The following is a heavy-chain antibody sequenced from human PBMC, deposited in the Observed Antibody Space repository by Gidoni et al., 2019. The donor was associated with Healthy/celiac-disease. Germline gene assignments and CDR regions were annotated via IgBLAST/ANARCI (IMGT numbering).Heavy chain of an antibody. J-gene: IGHJ6*03. CDR1: GFTFSSYG. Sequence: VVQPGRSLRLSCAASGFTFSSYGMHWVRQAPGKGLEWVAGISYDGSNKYYADSVKGRFTISRDNSKNTLYLQMNSLRAEDTAVYYCAKALGGSGSTYYYYYMDVWGKGTTVTVSS. CDR2: ISYDGSNK. D-gene: IGHD3-10*01. V-gene: IGHV3-30*18. CDR3: AKALGGSGSTYYYYYMDV.